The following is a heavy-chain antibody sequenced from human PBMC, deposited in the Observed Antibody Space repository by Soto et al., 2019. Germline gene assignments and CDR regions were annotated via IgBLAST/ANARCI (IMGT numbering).Heavy chain of an antibody. V-gene: IGHV2-5*02. J-gene: IGHJ4*02. D-gene: IGHD3-9*01. CDR1: GFSLSTSGVG. CDR3: ARVTYYDILTGYYTLGAYYFDY. Sequence: SGPKLGNPTQTLTLNCTFSGFSLSTSGVGVGWIRQPPGKALEWLALIYWDDDKRYSPSLKSRLTITKDTSKNQVVLTMTNMDPVDTATYYCARVTYYDILTGYYTLGAYYFDYWGQGTLVT. CDR2: IYWDDDK.